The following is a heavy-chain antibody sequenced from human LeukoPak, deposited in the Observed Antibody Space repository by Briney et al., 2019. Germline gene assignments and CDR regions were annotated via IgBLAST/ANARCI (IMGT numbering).Heavy chain of an antibody. D-gene: IGHD4-17*01. V-gene: IGHV4-34*01. Sequence: PSETLSLTCAVYGGSFSGYYWSWIRQPPGKGLEWIGEINHSGSTNYNPSLKSRVTISVDTSKSQLSLKLSSVTAADTAVYYCARGYPEGGYGDDYRDYPFDYWGQGTLVTVSS. CDR2: INHSGST. CDR3: ARGYPEGGYGDDYRDYPFDY. CDR1: GGSFSGYY. J-gene: IGHJ4*02.